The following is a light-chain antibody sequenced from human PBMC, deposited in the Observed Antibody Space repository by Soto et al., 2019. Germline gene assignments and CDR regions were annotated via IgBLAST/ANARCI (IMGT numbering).Light chain of an antibody. CDR2: HAS. Sequence: EIVMTQSPATLSVSPGDRATLSCRASQSVYSTLAWYQQKPGQAPSLLIYHASTRATGVPSRFSGSGSGTEFTLPISSLQSEDFVVYYCQQYNKWQLTFGEGTKLEIK. J-gene: IGKJ4*01. V-gene: IGKV3-15*01. CDR3: QQYNKWQLT. CDR1: QSVYST.